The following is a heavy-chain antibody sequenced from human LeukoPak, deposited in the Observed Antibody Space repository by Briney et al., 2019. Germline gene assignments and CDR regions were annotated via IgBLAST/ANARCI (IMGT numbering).Heavy chain of an antibody. V-gene: IGHV4-39*07. J-gene: IGHJ4*02. CDR1: GGSISSSSYY. CDR2: IYYSGST. CDR3: AGTRITMIVVVRGGFDY. Sequence: SETLSLACTVSGGSISSSSYYWGWIRQPPGKGLEWIGSIYYSGSTYYNPSLKSRVTISVDTSKNQFSLKLSSVTAADTAVYYCAGTRITMIVVVRGGFDYWGQGTLVTVSS. D-gene: IGHD3-22*01.